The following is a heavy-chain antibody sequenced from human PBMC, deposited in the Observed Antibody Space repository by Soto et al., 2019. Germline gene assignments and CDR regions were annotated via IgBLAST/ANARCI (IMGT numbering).Heavy chain of an antibody. CDR3: AKVRADYYHASGPFDY. CDR1: GFTFSSYG. D-gene: IGHD3-10*01. J-gene: IGHJ4*02. CDR2: ISYDGSNK. V-gene: IGHV3-30*18. Sequence: QVQLVESGGGVVQPGRSLRLSCAASGFTFSSYGMHWVRQAPGKGLEWVAIISYDGSNKYYADSVKGRFTISRDNSKNTLYLQMNSLRAEDTAVYYCAKVRADYYHASGPFDYWGQGTLVTVSS.